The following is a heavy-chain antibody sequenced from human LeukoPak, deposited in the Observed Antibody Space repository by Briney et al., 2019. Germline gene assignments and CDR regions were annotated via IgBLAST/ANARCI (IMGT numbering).Heavy chain of an antibody. D-gene: IGHD3-22*01. V-gene: IGHV3-21*01. CDR3: ASLYYYDSSGYDAFDI. CDR2: ISSSSSYI. CDR1: GFTFSSYS. Sequence: GGSLRLPCAASGFTFSSYSMNWVRQAPGKGLEWVSSISSSSSYIYYADSVKGRFTISRDNAKNSLYLQMNSLRAEDTAVYYCASLYYYDSSGYDAFDIWGQGTMVTVSS. J-gene: IGHJ3*02.